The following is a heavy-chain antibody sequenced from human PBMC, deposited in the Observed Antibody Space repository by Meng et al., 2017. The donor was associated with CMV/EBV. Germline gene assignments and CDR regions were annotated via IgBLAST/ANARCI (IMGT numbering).Heavy chain of an antibody. CDR1: GFTFSTYW. CDR3: ARDTGPNTLDY. Sequence: LKISCAASGFTFSTYWMTWVRQAPGKGLEWVVNVKHDGSEKYYLDSVKGRFTVSRDNAKNSLYLQMNSLRAEDTAIYYCARDTGPNTLDYWGQGTLVTVSS. CDR2: VKHDGSEK. J-gene: IGHJ4*02. D-gene: IGHD2-8*01. V-gene: IGHV3-7*01.